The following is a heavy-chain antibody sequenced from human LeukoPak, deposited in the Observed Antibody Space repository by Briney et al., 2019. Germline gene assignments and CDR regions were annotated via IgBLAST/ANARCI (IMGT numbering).Heavy chain of an antibody. CDR1: GGTFSSYA. Sequence: GASEKVSCKASGGTFSSYAISWVRQAPGQGLEWMGGIIPIFGTANYAQKFQGRVTITADESTSTAYMELSSLRSEDTAVYYCARSLGVKGSPSHYYYYYYMDVWGKGTTVTVSS. CDR3: ARSLGVKGSPSHYYYYYYMDV. J-gene: IGHJ6*03. V-gene: IGHV1-69*13. CDR2: IIPIFGTA. D-gene: IGHD4-23*01.